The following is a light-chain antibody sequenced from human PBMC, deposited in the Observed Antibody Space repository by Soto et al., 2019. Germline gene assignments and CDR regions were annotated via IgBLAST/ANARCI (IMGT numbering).Light chain of an antibody. V-gene: IGKV3-20*01. CDR2: GAS. Sequence: ENVLTQSPGTLSLSPGGRATLSCRASQSVSSGHLAWYQQKPGQAPRLLIYGASSRATGIPDRFSGSGSGTDFTLTINTLEPEDFAVYYCQQYGSSPQTFGQGTKVDIK. CDR1: QSVSSGH. CDR3: QQYGSSPQT. J-gene: IGKJ1*01.